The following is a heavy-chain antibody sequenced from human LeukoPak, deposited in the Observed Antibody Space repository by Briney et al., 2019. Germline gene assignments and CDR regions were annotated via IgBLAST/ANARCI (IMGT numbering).Heavy chain of an antibody. CDR3: ARERGYYGSGRGWFDP. CDR2: ISAYNGNT. CDR1: GGTFSSYA. Sequence: GASVKVSCKASGGTFSSYAISWVRQAPGQGLEWMGWISAYNGNTNYAQKLQGRVTMTTDTSTSTAYMELRSLRSDDTAVYYCARERGYYGSGRGWFDPWGQGTLVTVSS. J-gene: IGHJ5*02. V-gene: IGHV1-18*01. D-gene: IGHD3-10*01.